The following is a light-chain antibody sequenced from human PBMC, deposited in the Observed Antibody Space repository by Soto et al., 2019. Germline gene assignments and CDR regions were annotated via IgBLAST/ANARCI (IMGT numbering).Light chain of an antibody. J-gene: IGLJ1*01. CDR3: AAWDDSLNGYNYV. CDR2: SNN. Sequence: QSVLTQPPSASGTPGQRVTISCSGSSSNIGSNTVNWYQQLPGTAPKLLIYSNNQRPSGVPDRFSGSKSGTSASLAISWLQSEDEADYYCAAWDDSLNGYNYVFGTGTRLTVL. V-gene: IGLV1-44*01. CDR1: SSNIGSNT.